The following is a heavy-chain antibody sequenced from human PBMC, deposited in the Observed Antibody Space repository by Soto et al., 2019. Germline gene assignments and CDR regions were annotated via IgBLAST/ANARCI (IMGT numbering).Heavy chain of an antibody. CDR2: ISGSGGST. Sequence: EVQLLESGGGLVQPGGSLRLSCAASGFTFSSYAMSWVRQAPGKGLEWVSAISGSGGSTYYADSVKGRFTISRDNSKNTLYLQMNSLRAEDTAVYYCAKHPNPYGDYPGWNWFDPWGQGTLVTVSS. D-gene: IGHD4-17*01. CDR3: AKHPNPYGDYPGWNWFDP. J-gene: IGHJ5*02. CDR1: GFTFSSYA. V-gene: IGHV3-23*01.